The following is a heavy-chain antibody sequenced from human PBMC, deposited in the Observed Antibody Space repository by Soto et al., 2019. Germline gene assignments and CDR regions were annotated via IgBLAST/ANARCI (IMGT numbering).Heavy chain of an antibody. CDR2: IDPSDSYT. CDR1: GYSFTSYW. J-gene: IGHJ6*02. V-gene: IGHV5-10-1*01. Sequence: GESLKISCKGSGYSFTSYWISWVRQMPGKGLEWMGRIDPSDSYTNYSPSFQGHVTISADKSISTAYLQWSSLKASDTAMYYCARRGTTGTYRYYYYGMDVWGQGTTVTVSS. CDR3: ARRGTTGTYRYYYYGMDV. D-gene: IGHD1-1*01.